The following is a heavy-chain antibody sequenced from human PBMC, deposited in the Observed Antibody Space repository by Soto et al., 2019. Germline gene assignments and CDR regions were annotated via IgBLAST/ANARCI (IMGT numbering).Heavy chain of an antibody. Sequence: SETLSLTCTVSGGSISSYYWSWIRQPPGKGLEWIGYIYYSGSTNYNPSLKSRVTISVDTSKNQFSLKLSSVTAADTAVYYCARQVPGVYYYYYYMDVWGKGTTVTVSS. CDR1: GGSISSYY. J-gene: IGHJ6*03. CDR2: IYYSGST. D-gene: IGHD2-8*01. CDR3: ARQVPGVYYYYYYMDV. V-gene: IGHV4-59*08.